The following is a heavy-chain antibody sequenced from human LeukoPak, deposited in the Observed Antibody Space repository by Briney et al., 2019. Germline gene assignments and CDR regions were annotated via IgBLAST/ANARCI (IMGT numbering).Heavy chain of an antibody. CDR2: IIPIFGTA. CDR3: ARGGPRRIVATTSFDY. J-gene: IGHJ4*02. Sequence: ASVKVSCKASGGTFSSYAISWVRQAPAQGLEWMGGIIPIFGTANYAQKFQGRVTITADESTSTAYMELSSLRSEDTAVYYCARGGPRRIVATTSFDYWGQGTLVTVSS. CDR1: GGTFSSYA. V-gene: IGHV1-69*13. D-gene: IGHD5-12*01.